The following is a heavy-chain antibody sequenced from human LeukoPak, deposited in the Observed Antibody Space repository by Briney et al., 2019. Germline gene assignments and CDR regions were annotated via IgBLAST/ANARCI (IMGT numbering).Heavy chain of an antibody. CDR3: ASLLLWFGEADAFDI. J-gene: IGHJ3*02. CDR2: IYYSGST. V-gene: IGHV4-39*01. CDR1: GGSISSSSYY. Sequence: SETLSLTCTVSGGSISSSSYYWGWIRQPPGKRLEWIGRIYYSGSTYYNPSLKSRVTISVDTSKNQFSLKLSSVTAADTAVYYCASLLLWFGEADAFDIWGQGTMVTVSS. D-gene: IGHD3-10*01.